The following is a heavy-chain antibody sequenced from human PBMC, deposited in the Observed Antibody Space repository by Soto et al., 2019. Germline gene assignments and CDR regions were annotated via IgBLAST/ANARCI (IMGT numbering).Heavy chain of an antibody. V-gene: IGHV4-31*03. CDR1: GGSIRSGGYY. J-gene: IGHJ6*02. CDR2: IYYSGNT. D-gene: IGHD5-18*01. CDR3: ARDRLMATAGTARHYFGLDV. Sequence: SETLSLTCTVSGGSIRSGGYYWSWIRQNPRRGLEWIGNIYYSGNTYYNPSLKSRLTISVDTSKNQFSLNLSSVTAADTAVYYCARDRLMATAGTARHYFGLDVWGQGTTVTVSS.